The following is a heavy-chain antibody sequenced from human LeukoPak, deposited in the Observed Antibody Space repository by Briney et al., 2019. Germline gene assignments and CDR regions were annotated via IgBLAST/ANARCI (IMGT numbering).Heavy chain of an antibody. CDR2: IYYSGST. CDR3: ARDHSDYGDYRSAFDI. V-gene: IGHV4-61*01. D-gene: IGHD4-17*01. CDR1: GGSVSSGSYY. Sequence: SETLSLTCTVSGGSVSSGSYYWSWIRQPPGKGLEWIGYIYYSGSTNYNPSLKSRVTISVDTSKNQFSLKLSSVTAADTAVYYCARDHSDYGDYRSAFDIWGQGTMVTVSS. J-gene: IGHJ3*02.